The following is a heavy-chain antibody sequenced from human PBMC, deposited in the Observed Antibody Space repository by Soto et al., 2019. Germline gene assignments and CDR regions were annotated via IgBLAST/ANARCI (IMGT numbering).Heavy chain of an antibody. J-gene: IGHJ4*02. CDR3: ARFYGSGSYYPPNFDY. CDR2: ISAYNGNT. V-gene: IGHV1-18*01. Sequence: GASVKVSCKASGYTFTSYGISWVRQAPGQGLEWMGWISAYNGNTNYAQKLQGRVTMTTDTSTSTAYMELRSLRSDDTAVYYCARFYGSGSYYPPNFDYWGQGTLVTVSS. D-gene: IGHD3-10*01. CDR1: GYTFTSYG.